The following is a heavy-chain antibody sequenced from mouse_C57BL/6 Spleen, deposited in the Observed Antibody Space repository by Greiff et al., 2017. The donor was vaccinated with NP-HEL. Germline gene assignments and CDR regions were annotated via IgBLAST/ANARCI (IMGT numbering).Heavy chain of an antibody. CDR3: ARSPVTTVVAFPFDY. CDR2: INPNYGTT. Sequence: VQLKESGPELVKPGASVKISCKASGYSFTDYNMNWVKQSNGKSLEWIGVINPNYGTTSYNQKFKGKATLTVDQSSSTAYMQLNSLTSEDSAVYYCARSPVTTVVAFPFDYWGQGTTLTVSS. J-gene: IGHJ2*01. V-gene: IGHV1-39*01. CDR1: GYSFTDYN. D-gene: IGHD1-1*01.